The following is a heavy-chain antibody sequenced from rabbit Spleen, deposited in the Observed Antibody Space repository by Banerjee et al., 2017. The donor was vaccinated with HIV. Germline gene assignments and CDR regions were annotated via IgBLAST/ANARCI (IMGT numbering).Heavy chain of an antibody. J-gene: IGHJ4*01. Sequence: QSLEESGGGLVQPEGSLALTCKASGFSFSSSDYICWVRQAPGKGLEWIACIDDGSGGSDYYASWAKGRFTISRTSSTTVTLQMTSLTAADTATYFCARDGAGGSYFALWGPGTLVT. CDR1: GFSFSSSDY. CDR3: ARDGAGGSYFAL. D-gene: IGHD8-1*01. CDR2: IDDGSGGSD. V-gene: IGHV1S40*01.